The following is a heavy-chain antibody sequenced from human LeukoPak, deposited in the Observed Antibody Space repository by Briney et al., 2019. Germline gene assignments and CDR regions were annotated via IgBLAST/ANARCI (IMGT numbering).Heavy chain of an antibody. CDR3: AKDGPRLRFDYYYYMDV. D-gene: IGHD3-10*01. CDR1: GFTFSSYA. V-gene: IGHV3-30*04. J-gene: IGHJ6*03. CDR2: ISYDGSNK. Sequence: GGSLRLSCAASGFTFSSYAMHWVRQAPGKGLEWVAVISYDGSNKYYADSVKGRFTISRDNSKNTLYLQMNSLRAEDTAVYYCAKDGPRLRFDYYYYMDVWGKGTTVTISS.